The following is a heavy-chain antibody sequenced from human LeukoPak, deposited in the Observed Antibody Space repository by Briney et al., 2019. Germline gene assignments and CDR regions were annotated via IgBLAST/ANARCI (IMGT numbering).Heavy chain of an antibody. D-gene: IGHD3-16*01. CDR3: ARLRDYYDPFDF. V-gene: IGHV4-59*08. CDR2: IHYSGST. Sequence: PSQTLSLTCTVSGSSMSPYFWSWIRQPPGKRLEWIGYIHYSGSTNYNPSLNSRVTISVDTSKYQFSLKVNSVTAADTAVYYCARLRDYYDPFDFWGQGALVIVSS. CDR1: GSSMSPYF. J-gene: IGHJ4*02.